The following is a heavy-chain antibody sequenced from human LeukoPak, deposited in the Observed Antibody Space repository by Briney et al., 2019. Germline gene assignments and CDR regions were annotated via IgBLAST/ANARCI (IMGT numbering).Heavy chain of an antibody. Sequence: GGSLRLSCVSSGFTFSDSWMGWVRQAPGKGLEWVSGINWNGGSTGYADSEKGRFTISRDNAKNSLYLQISSLRDEDTALYYCARDLEPGDQWGDAFDVWGQGTMITVSS. V-gene: IGHV3-20*04. CDR1: GFTFSDSW. CDR3: ARDLEPGDQWGDAFDV. CDR2: INWNGGST. D-gene: IGHD1-1*01. J-gene: IGHJ3*01.